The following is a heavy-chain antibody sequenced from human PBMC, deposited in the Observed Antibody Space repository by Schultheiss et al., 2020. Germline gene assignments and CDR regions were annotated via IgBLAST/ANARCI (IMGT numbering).Heavy chain of an antibody. CDR3: ARDIWFGELWPRDYYYYGRDV. CDR1: GGSISSYY. J-gene: IGHJ6*02. D-gene: IGHD3-10*01. V-gene: IGHV4-59*12. Sequence: AETLSLTCAVYGGSISSYYWSWIRQPPGKGLEWIGYIYYSGSTNYNPSLKSRVTISVDTSKNQFSLKLSSVTAADTAVYYCARDIWFGELWPRDYYYYGRDVWGPGHTGTVAS. CDR2: IYYSGST.